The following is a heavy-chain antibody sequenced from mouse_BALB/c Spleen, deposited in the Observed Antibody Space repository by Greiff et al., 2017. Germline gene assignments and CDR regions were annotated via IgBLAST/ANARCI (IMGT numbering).Heavy chain of an antibody. CDR2: ISSGSSTI. CDR1: GFTFSSFG. J-gene: IGHJ4*01. CDR3: ARRDTTVYAMDY. V-gene: IGHV5-17*02. D-gene: IGHD1-1*01. Sequence: DVQLVESGGGLVQPGGSRKLSCAASGFTFSSFGMHWVRQAPEKGLEWVAYISSGSSTIYYADTVKGRFTISRDNPKNTLFLQMTSLRSEDTAMYYCARRDTTVYAMDYWGQGTLVTVSA.